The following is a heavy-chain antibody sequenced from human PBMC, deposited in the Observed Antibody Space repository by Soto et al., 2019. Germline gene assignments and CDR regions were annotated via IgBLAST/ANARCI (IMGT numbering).Heavy chain of an antibody. CDR2: ISTRSTYT. CDR3: ARDLAWKRGKVGRYYYGMDV. V-gene: IGHV3-11*06. J-gene: IGHJ6*02. D-gene: IGHD1-1*01. Sequence: QVLLVESGGGLVKAGGSLRLSCAASGFIFSDYYMSWVRQTPGKGLEWVSYISTRSTYTNYADSVKGRFTISRDNTKTSLYLHMDSLRVEDTAVYYCARDLAWKRGKVGRYYYGMDVWGQGTTVTVSS. CDR1: GFIFSDYY.